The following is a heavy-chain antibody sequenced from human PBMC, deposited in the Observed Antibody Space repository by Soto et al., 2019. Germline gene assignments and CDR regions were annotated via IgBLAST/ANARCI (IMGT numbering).Heavy chain of an antibody. CDR3: ARHRSDFWFDP. CDR2: IYYSAST. D-gene: IGHD2-21*02. Sequence: SETLSLTCTVSGGSISSSSCYWGWIRQPPGKGLEWIGSIYYSASTYYNPSLKSRVTVSVDTSKNQFSLKLSSVTAADTAVYYCARHRSDFWFDPWGQGTLVTVSS. J-gene: IGHJ5*02. CDR1: GGSISSSSCY. V-gene: IGHV4-39*01.